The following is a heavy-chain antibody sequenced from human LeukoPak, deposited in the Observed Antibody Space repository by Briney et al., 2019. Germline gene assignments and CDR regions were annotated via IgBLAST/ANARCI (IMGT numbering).Heavy chain of an antibody. D-gene: IGHD6-6*01. CDR2: IKQDGSEK. J-gene: IGHJ4*02. V-gene: IGHV3-7*03. CDR3: ASAGGDSRSPLPFYY. Sequence: GGSLRLSCAASGFTFRSYCMSWVRQAPGKGLEWVANIKQDGSEKYYVDSVKGRFTISRDNAENSLSLQMNSLRAEDTAVYYCASAGGDSRSPLPFYYWGQGTLVTVSS. CDR1: GFTFRSYC.